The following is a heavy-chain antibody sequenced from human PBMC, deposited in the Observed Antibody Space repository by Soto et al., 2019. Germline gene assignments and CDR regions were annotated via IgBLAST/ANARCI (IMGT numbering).Heavy chain of an antibody. J-gene: IGHJ6*02. D-gene: IGHD7-27*01. V-gene: IGHV1-2*02. CDR2: INPNTSAT. Sequence: ASVKVSCKASGYIFTGYFIQWLRQAPGQGLEWMGWINPNTSATNYAQKFQGRVTMTRDTSLGTAYMELTSLRPDDTALYYCASITWGRDNYCSMDVCGQGCSVTVCS. CDR1: GYIFTGYF. CDR3: ASITWGRDNYCSMDV.